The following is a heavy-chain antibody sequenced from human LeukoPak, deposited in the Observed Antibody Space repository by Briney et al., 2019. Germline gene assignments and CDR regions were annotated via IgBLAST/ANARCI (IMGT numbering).Heavy chain of an antibody. CDR3: AKAPTYNWNYIDY. CDR1: GFTFSSYA. J-gene: IGHJ4*02. D-gene: IGHD1-20*01. Sequence: GGSLRLSCAASGFTFSSYAMSWVRQAPGKGLEGVSAISGSGGSTYYADSVKGRFTISRDNSKNTLYLQMNSLRAEDTAVYYCAKAPTYNWNYIDYWGQGTLVTVSS. CDR2: ISGSGGST. V-gene: IGHV3-23*01.